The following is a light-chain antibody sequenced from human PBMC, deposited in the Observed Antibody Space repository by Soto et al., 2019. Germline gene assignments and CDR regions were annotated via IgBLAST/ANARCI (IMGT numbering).Light chain of an antibody. CDR1: QSISSY. CDR3: QQSYSTSIT. V-gene: IGKV1-39*01. Sequence: DIQMTQSPSSLSASVGDRVTITCRASQSISSYLDWYHQKPGKAPKLLIYAASSLQSGVPSRFSGSGSATDFTLTISSLQPEDFATYYCQQSYSTSITFGQGTRLEIK. J-gene: IGKJ5*01. CDR2: AAS.